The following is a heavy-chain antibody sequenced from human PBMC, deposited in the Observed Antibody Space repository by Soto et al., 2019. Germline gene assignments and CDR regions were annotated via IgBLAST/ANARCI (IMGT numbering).Heavy chain of an antibody. Sequence: QVQLVESGGGVVQPGRSLRLSCAASGFTFSSYAMHWVRQAPGKGLEWVAVISYDGSNKYYADSVKGRFTISRDNSKNTLYLQMNSLRAEDTAVYYCARGYDSSGYHFDYWGQGTLVTVSS. V-gene: IGHV3-30-3*01. CDR2: ISYDGSNK. CDR3: ARGYDSSGYHFDY. CDR1: GFTFSSYA. D-gene: IGHD3-22*01. J-gene: IGHJ4*02.